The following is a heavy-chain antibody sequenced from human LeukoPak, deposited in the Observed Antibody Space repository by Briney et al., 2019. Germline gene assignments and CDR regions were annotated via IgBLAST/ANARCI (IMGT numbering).Heavy chain of an antibody. CDR2: ISGSGGST. D-gene: IGHD5-18*01. Sequence: GGSLRLSCAASGITFSSYAMSWVRQAPGKGLEWVSAISGSGGSTYYADSVKGRFTISRDNSKNTLYLQMNSLRAEDTAVYYCAVDTAMVTTPDYCGQGTLVTVSS. CDR3: AVDTAMVTTPDY. J-gene: IGHJ4*02. CDR1: GITFSSYA. V-gene: IGHV3-23*01.